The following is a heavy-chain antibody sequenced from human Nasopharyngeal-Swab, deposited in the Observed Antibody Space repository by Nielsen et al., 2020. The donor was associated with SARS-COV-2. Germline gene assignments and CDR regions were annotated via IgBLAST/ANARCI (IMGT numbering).Heavy chain of an antibody. CDR3: ARDRSETAMAIFDY. CDR1: GYTFTGYY. Sequence: SVKVSCKASGYTFTGYYMHWVRQAPGQGLEWMGWINPNSGGTNYAQKFQGRVTMTRDTSISTAYMELSRLRSDDTAVYYCARDRSETAMAIFDYWGQGTLVTVS. CDR2: INPNSGGT. V-gene: IGHV1-2*02. D-gene: IGHD5-18*01. J-gene: IGHJ4*02.